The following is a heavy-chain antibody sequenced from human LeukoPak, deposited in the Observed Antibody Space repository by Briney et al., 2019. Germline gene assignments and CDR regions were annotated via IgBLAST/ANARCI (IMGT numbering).Heavy chain of an antibody. V-gene: IGHV3-23*01. J-gene: IGHJ4*02. CDR2: ISGSGGST. D-gene: IGHD3-3*01. CDR1: GFTFSSYA. Sequence: GGSLRLSCAASGFTFSSYAMSWVRQAPGKGLEWVSAISGSGGSTYYADSVKGRFTISRDNSKNTLYLQMNSLRAEDTAVYYCAKVGRDYDFWSGYSFGLDYWGQGTLVTVSS. CDR3: AKVGRDYDFWSGYSFGLDY.